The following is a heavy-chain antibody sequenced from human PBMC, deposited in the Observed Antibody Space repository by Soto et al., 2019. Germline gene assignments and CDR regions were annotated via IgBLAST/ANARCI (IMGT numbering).Heavy chain of an antibody. CDR3: ARVRRPRRYYYYYYGMDV. Sequence: GGSLRLSCAASGFTFSSYWMSWVRQAPGKGLEWVANIKQDGSEKYYVDSVKGRFTISRDNAKNSLYLQMNSLRAEDTAVYYCARVRRPRRYYYYYYGMDVWGQGTTVTVSS. J-gene: IGHJ6*02. V-gene: IGHV3-7*01. CDR2: IKQDGSEK. CDR1: GFTFSSYW. D-gene: IGHD3-16*02.